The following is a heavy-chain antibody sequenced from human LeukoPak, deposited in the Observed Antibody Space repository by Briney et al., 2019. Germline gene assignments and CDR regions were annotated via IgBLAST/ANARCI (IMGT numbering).Heavy chain of an antibody. D-gene: IGHD3-9*01. CDR3: AREAVLRYLTYNWFDP. CDR1: GYTFTGYY. Sequence: PSVKVSCKASGYTFTGYYMHWVRQAPGQGLEWMGWINPNSGGTNYAQKFQGRVTMTRDTSISTAYMELSRLRSDDTAVYYCAREAVLRYLTYNWFDPWGQGTLVTVSS. CDR2: INPNSGGT. V-gene: IGHV1-2*02. J-gene: IGHJ5*02.